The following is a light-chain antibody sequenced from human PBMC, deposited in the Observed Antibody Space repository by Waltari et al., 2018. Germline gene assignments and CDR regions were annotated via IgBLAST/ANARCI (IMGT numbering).Light chain of an antibody. Sequence: DIVMPQSPLSLPVPPGEPASIPCRSSQRLLRSNGYNYLDWYLQKPGQSAQLLIYLGSNRASGVPDRFSGSGSGTDFTLKISRVEAEDVGVYFCLQALQAPLTFGGGTKVEFK. V-gene: IGKV2-28*01. CDR3: LQALQAPLT. J-gene: IGKJ4*01. CDR2: LGS. CDR1: QRLLRSNGYNY.